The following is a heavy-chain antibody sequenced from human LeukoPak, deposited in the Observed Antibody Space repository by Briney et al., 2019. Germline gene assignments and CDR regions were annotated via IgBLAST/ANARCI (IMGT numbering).Heavy chain of an antibody. Sequence: GGSLRLSCAASGLNIDNYATSWVRQAPGKGLEWVSAVGGDGHRTYYADSVKGRFTISRDNSKNTLYLQMNSLRAEDTAVYYCAKGIDSSGYYPFDYWGQGTLVTVSS. CDR1: GLNIDNYA. D-gene: IGHD3-22*01. V-gene: IGHV3-23*01. CDR2: VGGDGHRT. CDR3: AKGIDSSGYYPFDY. J-gene: IGHJ4*02.